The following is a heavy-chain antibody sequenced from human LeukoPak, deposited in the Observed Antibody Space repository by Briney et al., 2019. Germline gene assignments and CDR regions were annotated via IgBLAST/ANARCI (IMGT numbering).Heavy chain of an antibody. CDR2: IYSGGST. J-gene: IGHJ3*02. V-gene: IGHV3-53*01. CDR3: ARVRNDAFDI. Sequence: GGSLRLSCAASGFTVSSNYMSWVRQAPGKGLEWVSVIYSGGSTYYADSVKGRFTISRDNSKNTLYLQMKSLRAEDTAVYYCARVRNDAFDIWGQGTMVTVSS. CDR1: GFTVSSNY.